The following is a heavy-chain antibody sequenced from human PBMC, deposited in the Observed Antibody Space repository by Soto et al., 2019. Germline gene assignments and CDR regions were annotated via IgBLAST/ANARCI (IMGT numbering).Heavy chain of an antibody. D-gene: IGHD3-3*01. CDR3: AKGRYDFWSPYYFDS. CDR1: GVNFDDFA. J-gene: IGHJ4*02. V-gene: IGHV3-9*01. Sequence: EVQLVESGGRLVQHGRSLRLSCVGTGVNFDDFAMHWVRQAPGKGLEWVSGITWNSRVLAYADSVKGRFTISRDNARNSLYLQMDSLRDEDTALYYCAKGRYDFWSPYYFDSWGQGALVTVSS. CDR2: ITWNSRVL.